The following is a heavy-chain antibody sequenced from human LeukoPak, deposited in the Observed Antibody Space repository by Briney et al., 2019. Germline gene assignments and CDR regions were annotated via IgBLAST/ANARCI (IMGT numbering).Heavy chain of an antibody. D-gene: IGHD5-24*01. CDR2: ISYDGSNK. Sequence: GSLSLSCAASGFTFSSYGMHWVRQAPGKGLEWVAVISYDGSNKYYADSVKGRFTISRDNSKNTLYLQMNSLRAEDTAVYYCASIGDGYTLWYFDYWGQGTLVTVSS. CDR1: GFTFSSYG. V-gene: IGHV3-30*03. J-gene: IGHJ4*02. CDR3: ASIGDGYTLWYFDY.